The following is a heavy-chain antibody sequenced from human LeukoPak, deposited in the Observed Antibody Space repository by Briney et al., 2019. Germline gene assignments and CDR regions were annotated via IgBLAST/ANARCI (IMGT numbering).Heavy chain of an antibody. V-gene: IGHV3-49*03. CDR1: GFTFGDYA. CDR3: TGGYSYGTFGY. D-gene: IGHD5-18*01. CDR2: IRSKAYGGTT. J-gene: IGHJ4*02. Sequence: GGSLRLSCTASGFTFGDYAMSWFRQAPGKGLEWVGLIRSKAYGGTTEYAASVKGRFTISRDDSKSIAYLQMNSLKTEDTAVYYCTGGYSYGTFGYWGQGTLVTVSS.